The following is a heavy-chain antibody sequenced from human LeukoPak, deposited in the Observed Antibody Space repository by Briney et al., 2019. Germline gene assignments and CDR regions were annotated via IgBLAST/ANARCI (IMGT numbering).Heavy chain of an antibody. V-gene: IGHV3-21*01. D-gene: IGHD3-22*01. Sequence: RGSLRLSCAASGFTFSSYSMNWVRQAPGKGLDWVSSISSSSSYIYYADSVKGRFTISRDNAKNSLYLQMNSLRAEDTAVYYCTRDGRYDSSGYYSDYFDYWGQGTLVTVSS. CDR3: TRDGRYDSSGYYSDYFDY. CDR2: ISSSSSYI. CDR1: GFTFSSYS. J-gene: IGHJ4*02.